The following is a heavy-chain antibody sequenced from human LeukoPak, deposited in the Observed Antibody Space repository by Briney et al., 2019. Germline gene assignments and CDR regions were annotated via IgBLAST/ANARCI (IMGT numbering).Heavy chain of an antibody. D-gene: IGHD2-2*01. J-gene: IGHJ6*03. CDR1: GFTFDDYG. Sequence: GGSLRLSCAASGFTFDDYGMSWVRQAPGKGLEWVSGINWNGGSTGYADSVKGRFTISRDNAKNSLYLQMNSLRAEDTALYYCAGGLVVPAALGYYYYMDVWGKGTTVTVSS. CDR2: INWNGGST. CDR3: AGGLVVPAALGYYYYMDV. V-gene: IGHV3-20*04.